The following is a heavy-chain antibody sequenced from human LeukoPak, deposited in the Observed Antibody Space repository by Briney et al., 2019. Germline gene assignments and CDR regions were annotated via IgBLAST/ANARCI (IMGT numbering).Heavy chain of an antibody. D-gene: IGHD2-21*02. CDR1: GYTFTSYG. CDR3: ARSRGIVVVTAMDDAFDI. Sequence: ASVKVSCKASGYTFTSYGISWVRQAPGQGLEWMGWISAYNGNTNYAQKLQGRVTMTTDTSTSTAYMELRSLRSDDTAVYYCARSRGIVVVTAMDDAFDIWGQGTMVTVSS. CDR2: ISAYNGNT. V-gene: IGHV1-18*01. J-gene: IGHJ3*02.